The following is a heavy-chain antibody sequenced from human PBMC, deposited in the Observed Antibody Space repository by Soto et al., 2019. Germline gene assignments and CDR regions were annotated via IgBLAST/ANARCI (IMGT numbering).Heavy chain of an antibody. J-gene: IGHJ5*02. CDR2: MNPNSGNT. CDR3: ARERSAAGTGWFDP. Sequence: QVQLVQSGAEVKKPGASVKVSCKASGYTFTSYDINWVRQATGQGLEGMGWMNPNSGNTVYEQKFQGRVTLTRNTSISTAYMELSSLRSEDTAVYYCARERSAAGTGWFDPWGQGTLVTVSS. V-gene: IGHV1-8*01. CDR1: GYTFTSYD. D-gene: IGHD6-13*01.